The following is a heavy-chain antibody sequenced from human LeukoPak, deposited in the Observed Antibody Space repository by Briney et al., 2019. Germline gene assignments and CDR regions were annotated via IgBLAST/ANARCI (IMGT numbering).Heavy chain of an antibody. CDR2: ISGSGGST. V-gene: IGHV3-23*01. CDR3: ARGGSSSWYGAFDY. CDR1: GFTFSSYD. D-gene: IGHD6-13*01. J-gene: IGHJ4*02. Sequence: GGSLRLSCAASGFTFSSYDMSWVRQAPGKGLEWVSAISGSGGSTYYADSVKGRFTISRDNSKNTLYLQMNSLRAEDTAVYYCARGGSSSWYGAFDYWGQGTLVTVSS.